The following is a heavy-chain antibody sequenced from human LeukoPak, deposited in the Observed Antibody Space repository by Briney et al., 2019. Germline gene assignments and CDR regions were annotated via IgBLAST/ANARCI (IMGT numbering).Heavy chain of an antibody. CDR3: ARDGPNPLLWFGELLYGPSFDY. V-gene: IGHV4-59*01. Sequence: PSETLSLTCTVSGGSISIYYWNWIRQPPGKGLEWIGYAYNSGSTLYNPSLESRVTISVDTSKNQFSLRLTSVTAADTAVYYCARDGPNPLLWFGELLYGPSFDYWGQGTLVTVSS. D-gene: IGHD3-10*01. J-gene: IGHJ4*02. CDR1: GGSISIYY. CDR2: AYNSGST.